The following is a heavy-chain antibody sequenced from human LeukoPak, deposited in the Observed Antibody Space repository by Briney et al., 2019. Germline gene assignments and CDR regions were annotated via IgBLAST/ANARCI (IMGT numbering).Heavy chain of an antibody. J-gene: IGHJ4*02. D-gene: IGHD3-3*01. CDR2: INHSGST. V-gene: IGHV4-34*01. CDR1: GGSFSGYY. CDR3: ARGEPTIYDFWSGYPGKYYFDY. Sequence: PSETLSLTCAVYGGSFSGYYWSWIRQPPGKGLEWIGEINHSGSTNYNPSLKSRVTISVDTSKNQFSLKLSSVTAADTAVYYCARGEPTIYDFWSGYPGKYYFDYWGQGTLVTVSS.